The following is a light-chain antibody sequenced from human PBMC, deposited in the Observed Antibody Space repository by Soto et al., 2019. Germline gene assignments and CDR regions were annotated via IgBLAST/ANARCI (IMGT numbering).Light chain of an antibody. J-gene: IGKJ1*01. CDR3: HQRQSWPRT. CDR1: QSVTIGY. Sequence: VLTQSPGTLSLSPGARATLSFRAIQSVTIGYLAWFQQKPGQAPRLLIYGARTRATGVPARFSGSGSGTDFTLTISDVEPEDFAVYYCHQRQSWPRTFGQGCKVDI. V-gene: IGKV3-11*01. CDR2: GAR.